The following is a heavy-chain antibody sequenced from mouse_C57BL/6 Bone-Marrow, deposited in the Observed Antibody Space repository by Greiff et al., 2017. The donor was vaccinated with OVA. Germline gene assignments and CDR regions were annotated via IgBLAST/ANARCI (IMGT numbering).Heavy chain of an antibody. D-gene: IGHD2-3*01. CDR3: AREDYDGHYYAMDY. J-gene: IGHJ4*01. V-gene: IGHV1-55*01. CDR1: GYTFTSYW. Sequence: QVQLQQSGAELVKPGASVKMSCKASGYTFTSYWITWVKQRPGQGLEWIGDIYPGSGSTNYNEKFKSKATLTVDTSSSTAYMQLSSLTSEDSAVYYCAREDYDGHYYAMDYWGQGTSVTVSS. CDR2: IYPGSGST.